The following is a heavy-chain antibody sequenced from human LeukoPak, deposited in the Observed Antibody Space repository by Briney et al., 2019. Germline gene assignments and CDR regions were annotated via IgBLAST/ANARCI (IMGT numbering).Heavy chain of an antibody. D-gene: IGHD2-15*01. CDR1: GFTFSTYW. CDR2: INSDGSST. V-gene: IGHV3-74*01. J-gene: IGHJ4*02. CDR3: ARVGSGGSCYDY. Sequence: PGGSQRLSCAASGFTFSTYWMHWVRQAPGKGLVWVSHINSDGSSTSYADSVKGRFTISRDNAKNTLYLQMNSLRAEDTAVYYCARVGSGGSCYDYWGQGTLVTVSS.